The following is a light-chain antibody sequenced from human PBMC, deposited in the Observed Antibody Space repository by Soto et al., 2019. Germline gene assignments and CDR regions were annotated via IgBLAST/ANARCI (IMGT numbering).Light chain of an antibody. CDR2: DTY. J-gene: IGKJ5*01. Sequence: EIVLTQSPGTLSLSPGEGATLACRASQRVRKKLVWYQQKPGQAPRLVIYDTYIRATGIPARFSGSGSGTEFTLTIGSLQSEDFAVYYCQQYNDWFSISFGQGTRLEIK. V-gene: IGKV3-15*01. CDR3: QQYNDWFSIS. CDR1: QRVRKK.